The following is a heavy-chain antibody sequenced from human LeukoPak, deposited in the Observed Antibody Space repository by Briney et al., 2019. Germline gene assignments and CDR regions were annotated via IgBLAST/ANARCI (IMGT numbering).Heavy chain of an antibody. CDR3: ARLYSSSWYSAFDI. Sequence: GGSLRLSCAASGFTFSSYSMNWVRQAPGKGLEWVSSISSSSSYIYYADSVKGRFTISRDDAKNSLYLQMNSLRAEDTAVYYCARLYSSSWYSAFDIWGQGTMVTVSS. V-gene: IGHV3-21*01. D-gene: IGHD6-13*01. J-gene: IGHJ3*02. CDR2: ISSSSSYI. CDR1: GFTFSSYS.